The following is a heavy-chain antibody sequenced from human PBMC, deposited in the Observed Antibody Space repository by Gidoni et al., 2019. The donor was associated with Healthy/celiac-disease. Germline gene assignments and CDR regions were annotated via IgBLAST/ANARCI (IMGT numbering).Heavy chain of an antibody. CDR2: IKSKTDGGTT. D-gene: IGHD6-13*01. J-gene: IGHJ4*02. Sequence: EVQLLESGGGLVKPGGSLNLSGAASGFTFSNAWMSWVRQAPGKGLEWVGRIKSKTDGGTTDYAAPVKGRFTISRDDSKNTLYLQMNSLKTEDTAVYYCTTVRQQLVFLDYWGQGTLVTVSS. CDR3: TTVRQQLVFLDY. CDR1: GFTFSNAW. V-gene: IGHV3-15*01.